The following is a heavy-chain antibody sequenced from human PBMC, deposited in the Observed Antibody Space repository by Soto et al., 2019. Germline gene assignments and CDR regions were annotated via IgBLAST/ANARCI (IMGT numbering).Heavy chain of an antibody. CDR3: ARGGSSWYGNYYYGMDV. V-gene: IGHV1-8*01. CDR1: GYTFTSYD. Sequence: QVQLVQSGAEVKKPGASVKVSCKASGYTFTSYDINWVRQATGQGLEWMGWMNPNSGNTGYAQKFQGRGTMTRNTSISTAYMEQSSLRSEDTAVYYCARGGSSWYGNYYYGMDVWGQGTTVTVSS. J-gene: IGHJ6*02. D-gene: IGHD6-13*01. CDR2: MNPNSGNT.